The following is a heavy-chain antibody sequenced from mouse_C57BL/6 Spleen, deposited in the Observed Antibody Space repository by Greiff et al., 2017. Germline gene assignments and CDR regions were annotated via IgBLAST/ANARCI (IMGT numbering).Heavy chain of an antibody. J-gene: IGHJ1*03. Sequence: QVQLQQSGAELVKPGASVKISCKASGYAFSSYWMNWVKQRPGKGLEWIGQIYPGDGDTNYNGKFKGKATLTADKSSSTAYMQLSSLTSEDSAVYFCARHYGRDWYFDDWGTGTTVTVSS. CDR3: ARHYGRDWYFDD. CDR2: IYPGDGDT. D-gene: IGHD1-1*01. CDR1: GYAFSSYW. V-gene: IGHV1-80*01.